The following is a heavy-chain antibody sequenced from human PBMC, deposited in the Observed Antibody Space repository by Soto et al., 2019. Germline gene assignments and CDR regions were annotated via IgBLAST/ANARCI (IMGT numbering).Heavy chain of an antibody. J-gene: IGHJ4*02. CDR3: ARGYGRNLDY. D-gene: IGHD5-18*01. V-gene: IGHV4-30-2*01. Sequence: PSETLSLTCAVSGGSISSGGYSWSWIRQPPGKGLEWIGYIYHSGSTYYNPSLKSRVAISVDRSKNQFSLKLSSVTAADTAVYYCARGYGRNLDYWGQGTLVTVSS. CDR1: GGSISSGGYS. CDR2: IYHSGST.